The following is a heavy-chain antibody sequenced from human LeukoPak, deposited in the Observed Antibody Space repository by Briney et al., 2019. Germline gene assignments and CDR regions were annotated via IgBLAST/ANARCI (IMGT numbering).Heavy chain of an antibody. J-gene: IGHJ6*02. CDR1: GGSFSGYY. CDR2: INHSGST. CDR3: ARDLGVYGMDV. V-gene: IGHV4-34*01. Sequence: SETLSLTCAVYGGSFSGYYWSWIRQPPGKGLEWIGEINHSGSTNYNPSLKSRVTISVDTSKNRFSLKLSSVTAADTAVYYCARDLGVYGMDVWGQGTTVTVSS.